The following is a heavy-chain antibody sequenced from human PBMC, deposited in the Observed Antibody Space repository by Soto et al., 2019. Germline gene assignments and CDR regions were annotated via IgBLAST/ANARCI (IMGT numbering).Heavy chain of an antibody. Sequence: GGSLRLSCTTFGFTFGDYVMGWFRQAPGKGLEWLGFIRSNTFGGTTVYAASVKGRFTISRDDSKCVAFLQMNSLKTEDTAMYYCTRDRDILTGYYSPNSFDYWGQGALVTVSS. D-gene: IGHD3-9*01. CDR1: GFTFGDYV. V-gene: IGHV3-49*03. J-gene: IGHJ4*02. CDR2: IRSNTFGGTT. CDR3: TRDRDILTGYYSPNSFDY.